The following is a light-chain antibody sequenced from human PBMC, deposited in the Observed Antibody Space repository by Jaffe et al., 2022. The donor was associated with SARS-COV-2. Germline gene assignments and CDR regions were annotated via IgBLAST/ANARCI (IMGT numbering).Light chain of an antibody. V-gene: IGKV1-39*01. CDR1: RTISRY. CDR2: AAS. CDR3: QQSYSTPPYT. J-gene: IGKJ2*01. Sequence: IEMTQSPSSLSASVGDRVTITCRAGRTISRYLNWYQQKPGKPPKLLIYAASSLQSGVPSRFSGSGSGTEFTLTISSLQPEDFATYYCQQSYSTPPYTFGQGTRLEIK.